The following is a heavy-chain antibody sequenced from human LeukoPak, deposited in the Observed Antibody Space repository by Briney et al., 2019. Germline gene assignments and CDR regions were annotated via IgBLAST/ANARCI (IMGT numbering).Heavy chain of an antibody. D-gene: IGHD3-22*01. CDR3: ARDFYDSSGYRHDAFDI. CDR2: IYYSGST. J-gene: IGHJ3*02. CDR1: GGSISSYY. Sequence: SETLSLTCTVSGGSISSYYWSWIRQPPGKGLEWIGYIYYSGSTNYNPSLKSRVTISVDTSKNQFSLKLSSVTAADTAVYYCARDFYDSSGYRHDAFDIWGQGTMVTVSS. V-gene: IGHV4-59*01.